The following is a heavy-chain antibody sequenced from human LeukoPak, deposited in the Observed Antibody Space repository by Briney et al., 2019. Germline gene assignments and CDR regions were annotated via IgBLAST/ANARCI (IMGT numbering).Heavy chain of an antibody. CDR2: IYTSGST. V-gene: IGHV4-4*07. CDR1: GGSLTSPH. Sequence: NPSDTLSLICTLSGGSLTSPHWRSTRPPAGKGLEWIGSIYTSGSTHYNLSLKSRVNISVDKLKNQSSLKLSSVTGADTAVYYCASDPGYWGQGTLVTVSS. CDR3: ASDPGY. J-gene: IGHJ4*02.